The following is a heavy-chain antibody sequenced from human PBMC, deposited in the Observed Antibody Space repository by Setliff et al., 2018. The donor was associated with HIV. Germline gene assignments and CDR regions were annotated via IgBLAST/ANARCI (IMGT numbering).Heavy chain of an antibody. CDR2: ISGYNGNT. Sequence: GASVMVSCKASGYTITGFYTHWVRQAPGQGLEWMGWISGYNGNTDYAQNLQGRVTMTTDTSTSTAYMELRSLRSDDTAVYYCARAYPWGYVDYYYMDVWGKGTTVTVSS. J-gene: IGHJ6*03. V-gene: IGHV1-18*04. CDR1: GYTITGFY. D-gene: IGHD3-16*01. CDR3: ARAYPWGYVDYYYMDV.